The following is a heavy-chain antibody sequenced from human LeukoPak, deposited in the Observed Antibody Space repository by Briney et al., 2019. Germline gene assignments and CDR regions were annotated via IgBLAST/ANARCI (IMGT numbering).Heavy chain of an antibody. Sequence: ASVKVSCKASGYTFTNYGITWVRQAPGQGLDWMGWRSAYNGNTKYAQTLQGRVTMTTDTSTSTAYMELRSLRSDDTAVYYCARDHSSSCQLFDYWGQGTLVTVSS. V-gene: IGHV1-18*01. CDR2: RSAYNGNT. CDR1: GYTFTNYG. J-gene: IGHJ4*02. CDR3: ARDHSSSCQLFDY. D-gene: IGHD6-13*01.